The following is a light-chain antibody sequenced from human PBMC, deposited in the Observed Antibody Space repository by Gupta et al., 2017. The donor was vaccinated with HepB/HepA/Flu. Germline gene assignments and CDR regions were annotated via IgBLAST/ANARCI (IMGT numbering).Light chain of an antibody. CDR1: QSVSSN. CDR3: QQYKNWPPIT. V-gene: IGKV3-15*01. CDR2: GAS. J-gene: IGKJ4*01. Sequence: EIVMTQSPATLSVSPGETATLSCSASQSVSSNLAWYQQKPGQAPRLLIYGASTRDTGIPARFSGSGCGTEFTLTISSRQSEDFAVYYCQQYKNWPPITFGGGTKVEIK.